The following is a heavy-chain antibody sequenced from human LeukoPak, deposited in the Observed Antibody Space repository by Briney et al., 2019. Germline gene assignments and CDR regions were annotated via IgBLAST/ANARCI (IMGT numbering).Heavy chain of an antibody. V-gene: IGHV1-2*02. CDR2: INPNSGGT. D-gene: IGHD7-27*01. J-gene: IGHJ4*02. CDR1: GYTFTGSY. CDR3: TRGTGAPNYFDF. Sequence: ASVKVSCKASGYTFTGSYIHWVRQAPGQGLEWVAWINPNSGGTNYAQQFQGRVTVTSDTSISTAYMELTRLTSVDTAVYYCTRGTGAPNYFDFWGQGTLVTVSS.